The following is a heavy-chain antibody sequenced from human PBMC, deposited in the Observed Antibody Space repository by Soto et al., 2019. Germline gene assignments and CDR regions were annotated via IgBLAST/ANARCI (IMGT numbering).Heavy chain of an antibody. V-gene: IGHV4-59*08. Sequence: PSETLSLTCTVSGCSLSSLFLSWIRQPPGKGLEWIGYIYYTGTTNYNPSLKSRVTFSVDTSKNQFSLNLRSVTAADTAVYYCARFGLFSLDGWGKGTTVNVS. D-gene: IGHD3-16*01. CDR2: IYYTGTT. J-gene: IGHJ6*03. CDR3: ARFGLFSLDG. CDR1: GCSLSSLF.